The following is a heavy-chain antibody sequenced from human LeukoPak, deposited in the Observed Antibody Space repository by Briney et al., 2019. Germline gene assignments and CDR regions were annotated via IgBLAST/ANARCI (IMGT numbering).Heavy chain of an antibody. CDR3: ANPITMVRGVILDY. J-gene: IGHJ4*02. V-gene: IGHV3-30*02. D-gene: IGHD3-10*01. CDR1: GFTFSSYG. Sequence: GGSLRLSCAASGFTFSSYGMHWVRQAPGKGLEWVAFIRYDGSNKYYADSVKGRFTISRDNSKNTLYLQMNSLRAEDTAVYYCANPITMVRGVILDYWGQGTLVTVSS. CDR2: IRYDGSNK.